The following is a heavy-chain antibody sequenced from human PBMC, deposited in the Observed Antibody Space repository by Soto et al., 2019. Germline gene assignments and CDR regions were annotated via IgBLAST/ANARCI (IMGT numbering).Heavy chain of an antibody. CDR3: ARDRHSSSFDY. Sequence: QVQLVESGGGVVQPGRSLRLSCAASGFTFSSYGMHWVRQAPGKGLEWVAVIWYDGSNKYYADSVKGRFTISRDNSKNTLYLQMNSLRAEDTAVYYCARDRHSSSFDYWGQGTLVTVYS. CDR2: IWYDGSNK. CDR1: GFTFSSYG. J-gene: IGHJ4*02. D-gene: IGHD6-13*01. V-gene: IGHV3-33*01.